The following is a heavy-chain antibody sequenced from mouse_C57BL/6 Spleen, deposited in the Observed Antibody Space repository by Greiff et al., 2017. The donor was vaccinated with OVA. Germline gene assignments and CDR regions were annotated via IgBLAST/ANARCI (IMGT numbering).Heavy chain of an antibody. V-gene: IGHV1-54*01. CDR3: ARITTGFAY. Sequence: VQVVESGAELVRPGTSVKVSCKASGYAFTNYLIEWVKQRPGQGLEWIGDIYPGSGSTNYNEKFKSKATLTVDTSSSTAYMQLSSLTSEDSAVYYCARITTGFAYWGQGTLVTVSA. CDR1: GYAFTNYL. CDR2: IYPGSGST. J-gene: IGHJ3*01. D-gene: IGHD1-1*01.